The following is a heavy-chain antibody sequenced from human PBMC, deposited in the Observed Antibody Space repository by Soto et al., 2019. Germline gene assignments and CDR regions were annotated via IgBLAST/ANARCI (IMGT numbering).Heavy chain of an antibody. Sequence: GGSLRLSCAASGFSFSSYAMSWVRQAPGKGLDWVSAISGSGTKTHYADSVKGRFTISRDNSKNTLYLQMNSLRAEDTAVYYCAKDHPVIEVVKVFEYWGRGALVTVSS. CDR1: GFSFSSYA. D-gene: IGHD3-22*01. CDR3: AKDHPVIEVVKVFEY. J-gene: IGHJ4*02. CDR2: ISGSGTKT. V-gene: IGHV3-23*01.